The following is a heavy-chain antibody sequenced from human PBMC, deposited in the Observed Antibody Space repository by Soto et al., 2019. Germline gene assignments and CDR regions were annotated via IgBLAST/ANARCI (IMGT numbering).Heavy chain of an antibody. J-gene: IGHJ4*02. D-gene: IGHD3-22*01. Sequence: SETLSLTCTVSGGSVISGDYYWSWIRQPPGKGLEWIGYIYYSGSTNYNPSLKSRVTISVDTSKNQFSLKLSSVTAADTAVYYCARGLPMYDSSGYTLAPHFDYWGQGTLVTVSS. CDR3: ARGLPMYDSSGYTLAPHFDY. CDR2: IYYSGST. V-gene: IGHV4-61*08. CDR1: GGSVISGDYY.